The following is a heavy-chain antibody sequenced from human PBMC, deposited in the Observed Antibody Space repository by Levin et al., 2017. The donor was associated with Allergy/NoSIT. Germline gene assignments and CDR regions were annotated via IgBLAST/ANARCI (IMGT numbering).Heavy chain of an antibody. CDR2: FDPEDGET. CDR3: ATDNCSGGSGYSGNWFDP. Sequence: GESLKISCKVSGYTLTELSMHWVRQAPGKGLEWMGGFDPEDGETIYAQKFQGRVTMTEDTSTDTAYMELSSLRSEDTAVYYCATDNCSGGSGYSGNWFDPWGQGTLVTVSS. J-gene: IGHJ5*02. V-gene: IGHV1-24*01. CDR1: GYTLTELS. D-gene: IGHD2-15*01.